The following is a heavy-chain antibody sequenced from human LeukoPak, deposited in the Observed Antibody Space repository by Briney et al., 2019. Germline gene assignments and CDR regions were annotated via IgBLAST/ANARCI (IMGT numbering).Heavy chain of an antibody. CDR2: INSDGSST. V-gene: IGHV3-74*01. J-gene: IGHJ5*02. Sequence: PGRSLRLSCAASAFMFSSYWIHWVRQAPGKGLVWVSRINSDGSSTNYADSVKGRFTISRDNAKKTVYLQMNSLRAEDTAVYYCTREYFVKFDPWGQRTLATVSS. CDR1: AFMFSSYW. CDR3: TREYFVKFDP. D-gene: IGHD3-10*01.